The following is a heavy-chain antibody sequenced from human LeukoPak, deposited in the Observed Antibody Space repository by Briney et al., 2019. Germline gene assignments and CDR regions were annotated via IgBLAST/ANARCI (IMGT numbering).Heavy chain of an antibody. V-gene: IGHV3-20*04. D-gene: IGHD6-13*01. CDR3: ARARAPGIAAAGTVDY. CDR2: INWNGGST. J-gene: IGHJ4*02. Sequence: GGTLRLSCAASGFTFSSYGMSWVRQAPGKGLEWVSGINWNGGSTGYADSVKGRFTISRDNAKNSLYLQMNSLRAEDTALYYCARARAPGIAAAGTVDYWGQGTLVTVSS. CDR1: GFTFSSYG.